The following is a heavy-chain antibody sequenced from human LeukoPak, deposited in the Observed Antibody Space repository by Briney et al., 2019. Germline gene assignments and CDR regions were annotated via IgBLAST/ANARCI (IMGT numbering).Heavy chain of an antibody. Sequence: SETLSLTCTVSGGSISSSSYYWGWIRQPPGKGLEWIGSIYYSGNTYYNPSLKSRVTISVDTSKNQLSLKVTSATAADTAVYYCARQLSGSRIYYFDYWGQGTLVTVSS. CDR2: IYYSGNT. CDR3: ARQLSGSRIYYFDY. J-gene: IGHJ4*02. CDR1: GGSISSSSYY. D-gene: IGHD1-26*01. V-gene: IGHV4-39*01.